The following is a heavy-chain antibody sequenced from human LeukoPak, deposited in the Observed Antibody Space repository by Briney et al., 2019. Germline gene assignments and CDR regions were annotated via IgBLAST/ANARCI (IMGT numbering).Heavy chain of an antibody. J-gene: IGHJ4*02. CDR3: ARGLRYFDWFHDY. Sequence: PSETLSLTCTVSGGSISSYYWSWIRQPPGKRLEWIGYIYYSGSTNYNPSLKSRVTISVDTSKNQFSLKLSSVTAADTAVYYCARGLRYFDWFHDYWGQGTLVTVLS. V-gene: IGHV4-59*01. CDR1: GGSISSYY. CDR2: IYYSGST. D-gene: IGHD3-9*01.